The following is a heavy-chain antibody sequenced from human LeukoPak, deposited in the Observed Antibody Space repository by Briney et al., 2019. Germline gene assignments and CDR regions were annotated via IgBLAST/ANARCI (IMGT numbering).Heavy chain of an antibody. V-gene: IGHV3-74*01. Sequence: GGSLRLSCAASGFTYSTYWMHWVRQAPGKGLVWVSRISSDGSITGYADSVKGRFTISRDNAKNTLYLQMNSLRAEDTAVYYCARHLNYYLDYWGQGTLVTVSS. CDR2: ISSDGSIT. J-gene: IGHJ4*02. D-gene: IGHD3-10*01. CDR3: ARHLNYYLDY. CDR1: GFTYSTYW.